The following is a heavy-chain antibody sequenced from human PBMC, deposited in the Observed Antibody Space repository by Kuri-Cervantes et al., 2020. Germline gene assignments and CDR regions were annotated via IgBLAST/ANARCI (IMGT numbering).Heavy chain of an antibody. CDR2: LNPKTGDT. D-gene: IGHD6-13*01. J-gene: IGHJ5*02. CDR3: ARAGSSWYSPPGDAFDP. CDR1: GYTFTDYY. V-gene: IGHV1-18*04. Sequence: ASVKVSCKTFGYTFTDYYLHWVRQAPRQGLEWMGWLNPKTGDTNYAQKLQGRVTMTTDTSTSTAYMELRSLRSDDTAVYYCARAGSSWYSPPGDAFDPWGQGTLVTVSS.